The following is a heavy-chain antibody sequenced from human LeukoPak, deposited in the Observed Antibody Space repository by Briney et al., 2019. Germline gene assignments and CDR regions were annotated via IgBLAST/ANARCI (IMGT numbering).Heavy chain of an antibody. CDR2: INHSGST. CDR3: ARGRCYYDSSGYYAYYYYYGMDV. V-gene: IGHV4-34*01. Sequence: PSETLSLTCAVYGGSFSGYYRSWIRQPPGKGLEWIGEINHSGSTNYNPSLKSRVTISVDTSKNQFSLKLSSVTAADTAVYYCARGRCYYDSSGYYAYYYYYGMDVWGQGTTVTVSS. CDR1: GGSFSGYY. J-gene: IGHJ6*02. D-gene: IGHD3-22*01.